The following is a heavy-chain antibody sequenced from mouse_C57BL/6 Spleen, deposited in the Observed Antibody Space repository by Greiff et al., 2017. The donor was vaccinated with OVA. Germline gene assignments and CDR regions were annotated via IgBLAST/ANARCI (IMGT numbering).Heavy chain of an antibody. J-gene: IGHJ4*01. CDR1: GYAFSSSW. D-gene: IGHD1-2*01. V-gene: IGHV1-82*01. CDR2: IYPGDGDT. CDR3: AREGNGWMDY. Sequence: VQLQQSGPELVKPGASVKISCKASGYAFSSSWMNWVKQRPGKGLEWIGRIYPGDGDTNYNGKFKGKATLTADKSSSTAYMQLSSLTSEDSAVYFCAREGNGWMDYWGQGTSVTVSS.